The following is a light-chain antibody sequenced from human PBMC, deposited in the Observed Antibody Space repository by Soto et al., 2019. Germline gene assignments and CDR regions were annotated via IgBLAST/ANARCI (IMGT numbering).Light chain of an antibody. CDR1: QGIKNY. CDR3: QQYNTSPRT. CDR2: AAS. V-gene: IGKV1-27*01. Sequence: DIQMTQSPSTLSASVGDRVTITCRASQGIKNYLAWYQQKPGEIPKLLIYAASTLESGIPPRFSGSGSGTDFTLTISRLEPEDFAVYYCQQYNTSPRTFGQGTKVDIK. J-gene: IGKJ1*01.